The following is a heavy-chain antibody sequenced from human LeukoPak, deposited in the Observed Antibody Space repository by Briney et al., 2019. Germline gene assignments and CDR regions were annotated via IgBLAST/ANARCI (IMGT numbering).Heavy chain of an antibody. CDR1: GGSISSGGYY. CDR2: IYHSGST. D-gene: IGHD6-13*01. Sequence: SETLSLTCTVSGGSISSGGYYWSWIRQPPGEGLEWIGYIYHSGSTYYNPSLKSRVTISVDRSKNQFSLKLSSVTAADTAVYYCARGGYSSSWFNWGQGTLVTVSS. CDR3: ARGGYSSSWFN. V-gene: IGHV4-30-2*01. J-gene: IGHJ4*02.